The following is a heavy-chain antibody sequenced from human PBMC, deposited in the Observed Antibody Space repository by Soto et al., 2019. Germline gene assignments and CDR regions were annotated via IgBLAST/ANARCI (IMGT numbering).Heavy chain of an antibody. V-gene: IGHV3-23*01. D-gene: IGHD3-16*01. J-gene: IGHJ6*02. CDR1: GFTFSGYA. Sequence: PGGSLRLSSAASGFTFSGYAMSWVRQAPGKGLEWVSAISGSGGSTYYADSVKGRFTISRDNSKNTLYLQMNSLRAEDTAVYYCAKKGAGQFLGGMDVWGQGTTVTVSS. CDR2: ISGSGGST. CDR3: AKKGAGQFLGGMDV.